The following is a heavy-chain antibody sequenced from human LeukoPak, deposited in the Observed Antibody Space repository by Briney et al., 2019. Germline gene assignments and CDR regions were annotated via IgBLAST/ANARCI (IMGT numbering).Heavy chain of an antibody. V-gene: IGHV4-39*01. D-gene: IGHD2-15*01. CDR1: GGSMSTTSYY. CDR3: ARPSDCGGRGCFFDS. CDR2: IFYTGTT. J-gene: IGHJ4*02. Sequence: SETLSLTCTASGGSMSTTSYYWSWIRQPPGEDLEYIGAIFYTGTTYYNPSLKSRVTISVDTSQNLFSLRLNSVTAADTAVYYCARPSDCGGRGCFFDSWGQGALVTVSS.